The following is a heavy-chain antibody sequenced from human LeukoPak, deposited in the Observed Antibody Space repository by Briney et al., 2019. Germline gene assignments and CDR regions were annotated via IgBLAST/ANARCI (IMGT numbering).Heavy chain of an antibody. CDR1: GFTFSSYA. CDR3: AKKYTYVSGSYSAVDY. Sequence: GGSLRLSCAASGFTFSSYAMSWVRQAPGKGLEWVSTISGSGGTTYYADSVKGRFTISRDNSKNTLYLQMNSLGAEDTAIYYCAKKYTYVSGSYSAVDYWGQGTLVTVSS. CDR2: ISGSGGTT. J-gene: IGHJ4*02. V-gene: IGHV3-23*01. D-gene: IGHD3-10*01.